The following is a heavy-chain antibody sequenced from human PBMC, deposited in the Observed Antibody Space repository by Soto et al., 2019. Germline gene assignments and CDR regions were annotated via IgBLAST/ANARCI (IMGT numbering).Heavy chain of an antibody. CDR2: IDYSGST. J-gene: IGHJ4*02. CDR3: ARGGRTIFGRYFDY. D-gene: IGHD3-3*01. V-gene: IGHV4-30-4*01. Sequence: SETLSLTCTVSGGSISSGDYYWSWIRQPPGKDLERIGYIDYSGSTYYNPSLRSRLTISVDTSKNQFSLKLSSVTAADTAVYYCARGGRTIFGRYFDYWGQGTLVTVSS. CDR1: GGSISSGDYY.